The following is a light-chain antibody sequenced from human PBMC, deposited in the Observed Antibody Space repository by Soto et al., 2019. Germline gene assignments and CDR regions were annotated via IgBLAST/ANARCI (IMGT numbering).Light chain of an antibody. Sequence: DIQMTQSPSSLSASVGDRFTISCRASQGIRNDLAWYQQKPGKAPKGLIYTASSLHSGVPSRFSGTGSGTDFTLTISSLQPEDFATYFCQQTYDTPHTFGQGTKVDIK. J-gene: IGKJ1*01. CDR3: QQTYDTPHT. CDR2: TAS. CDR1: QGIRND. V-gene: IGKV1-39*01.